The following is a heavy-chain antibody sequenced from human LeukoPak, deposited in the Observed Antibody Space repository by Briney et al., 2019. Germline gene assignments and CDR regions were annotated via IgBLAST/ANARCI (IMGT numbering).Heavy chain of an antibody. J-gene: IGHJ6*02. D-gene: IGHD2-2*01. V-gene: IGHV3-7*01. CDR3: ARGEPHCSTSTCSRRRMDV. Sequence: GGSLRLSCAASEFPFWHYWMTWVRRAPGRGLEGVANVNQGGSYKYYVDSVRGRFTISRDNAKNEVYLQMDSLRVEDSAVYYCARGEPHCSTSTCSRRRMDVWGQGTTVTVSS. CDR1: EFPFWHYW. CDR2: VNQGGSYK.